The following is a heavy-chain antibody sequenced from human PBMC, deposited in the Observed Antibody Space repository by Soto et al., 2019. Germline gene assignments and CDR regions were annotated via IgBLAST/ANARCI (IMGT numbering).Heavy chain of an antibody. CDR3: VISYYYDSSGYYHDY. J-gene: IGHJ4*02. Sequence: PGGSLRLSCAASGFTFSSYAMTWVRQAPGKGLEWVSVISGSGGSTYFADSVKGRFTISRDNSKNTLYLQMSSLRAEDTAVYYCVISYYYDSSGYYHDYWGQGTLVTVSS. V-gene: IGHV3-23*01. CDR2: ISGSGGST. CDR1: GFTFSSYA. D-gene: IGHD3-22*01.